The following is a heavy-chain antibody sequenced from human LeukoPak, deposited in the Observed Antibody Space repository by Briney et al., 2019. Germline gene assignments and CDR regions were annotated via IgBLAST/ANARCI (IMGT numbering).Heavy chain of an antibody. V-gene: IGHV4-34*01. Sequence: SETLSLTCAVYGGSFSGYYWSWIRQPPGKGLEWIGEINHSGSTNYNPSLKSRVTISVDTSKNQFSLKLSSVTAADTAVYYCARVPRFNPFDPWGQGTLVTVSS. CDR2: INHSGST. CDR1: GGSFSGYY. D-gene: IGHD1-14*01. CDR3: ARVPRFNPFDP. J-gene: IGHJ5*02.